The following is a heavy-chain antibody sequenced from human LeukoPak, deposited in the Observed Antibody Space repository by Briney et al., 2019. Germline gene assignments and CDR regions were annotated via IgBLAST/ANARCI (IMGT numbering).Heavy chain of an antibody. CDR1: GASISGHY. CDR2: INYSGST. J-gene: IGHJ4*02. D-gene: IGHD6-19*01. V-gene: IGHV4-59*11. CDR3: ARDFGGSGWYGAFDY. Sequence: SETLSLTCSVSGASISGHYWSWIRQPPGKGLEWIGYINYSGSTSYNPSFKSRVTISLDTSKNLFSLKLSSVTAADTAVYFCARDFGGSGWYGAFDYWGQGTLVTVSS.